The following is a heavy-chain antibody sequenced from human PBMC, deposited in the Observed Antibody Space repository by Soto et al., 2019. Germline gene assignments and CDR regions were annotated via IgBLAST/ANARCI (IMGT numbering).Heavy chain of an antibody. CDR3: ARPRRIQSGYDMGIADY. D-gene: IGHD5-12*01. Sequence: QAGGSLRLSCAASGFTFSSYAMHWVRQAPGKGLEWVAVISYDGSNKYYADSVKGRFTISRDNSKNTLYLQMNSLRAEDTAMYYCARPRRIQSGYDMGIADYWGQGTLVTVSS. CDR1: GFTFSSYA. V-gene: IGHV3-30-3*01. CDR2: ISYDGSNK. J-gene: IGHJ4*02.